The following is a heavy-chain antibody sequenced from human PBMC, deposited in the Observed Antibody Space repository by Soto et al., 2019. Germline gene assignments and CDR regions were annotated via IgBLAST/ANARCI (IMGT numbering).Heavy chain of an antibody. CDR3: ARVPTP. V-gene: IGHV4-59*01. D-gene: IGHD2-2*01. CDR2: IYYSGST. Sequence: SETLSLTCTVSGCSISTFLWNWIRQPPGKGLEWIGSIYYSGSTNYDPSLNSRVTISVDTSKNQFSLKLNSVTAADTAVYYCARVPTPWGQGTLVTVSS. J-gene: IGHJ5*02. CDR1: GCSISTFL.